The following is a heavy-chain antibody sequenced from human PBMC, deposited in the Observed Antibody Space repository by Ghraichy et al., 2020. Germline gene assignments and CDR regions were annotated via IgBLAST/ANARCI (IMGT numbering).Heavy chain of an antibody. CDR2: IYYSGST. V-gene: IGHV4-39*01. D-gene: IGHD5-18*01. CDR3: ARQATAMASSFYYYGMDV. CDR1: GGSISSSSYY. Sequence: SETLSLTCTVSGGSISSSSYYWGWIRQPPGKGLEWIGSIYYSGSTYYNPSLKSRVTISVDTSKNQFSLKLSSVTAADTAVYYCARQATAMASSFYYYGMDVWGQVTTVTVS. J-gene: IGHJ6*02.